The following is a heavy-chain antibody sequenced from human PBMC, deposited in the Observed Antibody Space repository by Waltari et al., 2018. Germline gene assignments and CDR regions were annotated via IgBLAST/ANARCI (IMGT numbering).Heavy chain of an antibody. CDR2: IYYTGST. J-gene: IGHJ4*02. CDR3: ARGGRYDSSGYYYGY. V-gene: IGHV4-59*01. CDR1: GGSISSSY. D-gene: IGHD3-22*01. Sequence: QVKLQESGPGLVRPSETLSLTCTVSGGSISSSYWSWIRQPPGKGLQWLGYIYYTGSTNYNPSLKSRVTISLDTSKNQFSLKLRSVTAADTAMYYCARGGRYDSSGYYYGYWGQGTLVTVSS.